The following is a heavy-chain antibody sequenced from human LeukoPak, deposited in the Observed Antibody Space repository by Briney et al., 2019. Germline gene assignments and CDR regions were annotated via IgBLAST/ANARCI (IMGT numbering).Heavy chain of an antibody. D-gene: IGHD6-13*01. J-gene: IGHJ4*02. CDR3: VRVIATTGYFDY. CDR2: TYYRSKWHN. Sequence: SQTLSLTCAISGDSVSSNSATWNWIRQSPSRGLEWLGRTYYRSKWHNDYAVSVKSRITFTPDTSKIQFSLQLNSVIAEDTAVYYCVRVIATTGYFDYWGQGTLVTVSS. CDR1: GDSVSSNSAT. V-gene: IGHV6-1*01.